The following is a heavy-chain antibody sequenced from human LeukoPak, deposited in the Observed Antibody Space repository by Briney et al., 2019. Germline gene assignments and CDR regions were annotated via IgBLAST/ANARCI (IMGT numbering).Heavy chain of an antibody. CDR3: ARDRGITIFSANAFDI. V-gene: IGHV1-69*06. J-gene: IGHJ3*02. CDR2: IIPNFGTA. D-gene: IGHD3-9*01. Sequence: GASVKVSCKASGGAFSSYAISWVRQAPGQGLEWEGSIIPNFGTANYAQKFQGRVTIIADKSTSTAYMELSSLRSGDTAVYYCARDRGITIFSANAFDIWGQGTMVTVSS. CDR1: GGAFSSYA.